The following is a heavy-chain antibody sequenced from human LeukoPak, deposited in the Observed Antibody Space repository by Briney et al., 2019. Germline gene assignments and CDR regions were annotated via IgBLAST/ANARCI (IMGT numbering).Heavy chain of an antibody. CDR3: ARVDSDDYFDY. Sequence: ASVKVSCKASGYTFTGYYMHWVRQAPGQGLEWMGWINPNSGGTNYAQKFQGRVTMTRDTSFSTAYTELSRLRSDDTAVYFCARVDSDDYFDYWGQGTLVTVSS. V-gene: IGHV1-2*02. J-gene: IGHJ4*02. CDR2: INPNSGGT. CDR1: GYTFTGYY. D-gene: IGHD2-2*03.